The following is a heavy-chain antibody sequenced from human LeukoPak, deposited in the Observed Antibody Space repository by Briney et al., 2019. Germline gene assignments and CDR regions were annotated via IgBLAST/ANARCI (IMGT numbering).Heavy chain of an antibody. CDR2: IYSGGSA. J-gene: IGHJ4*02. CDR1: GFTVSSNY. CDR3: ARDPGSHNSSGWYDY. Sequence: GGSLRLSCAASGFTVSSNYMSWVRQAPGKGLEWVSVIYSGGSAYYADSVKGRFTISRDNSKNTLYLQMNSLRAEDTAVYYCARDPGSHNSSGWYDYWGQGTLVTVSS. D-gene: IGHD6-19*01. V-gene: IGHV3-53*01.